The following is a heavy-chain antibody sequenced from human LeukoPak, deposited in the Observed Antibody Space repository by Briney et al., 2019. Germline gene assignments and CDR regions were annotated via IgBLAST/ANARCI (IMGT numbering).Heavy chain of an antibody. CDR2: FDPEDGET. CDR3: ATVPIGSGWYRPPPHDY. V-gene: IGHV1-24*01. D-gene: IGHD6-19*01. J-gene: IGHJ4*02. Sequence: ASVKVSCKVSGYTLTELSMHWVRQAPGKGLEWMGGFDPEDGETIYAQKFQGRVTMTEDTSTDTAYMDLSSLRSEDTAVYYCATVPIGSGWYRPPPHDYWGQGTLVTVSS. CDR1: GYTLTELS.